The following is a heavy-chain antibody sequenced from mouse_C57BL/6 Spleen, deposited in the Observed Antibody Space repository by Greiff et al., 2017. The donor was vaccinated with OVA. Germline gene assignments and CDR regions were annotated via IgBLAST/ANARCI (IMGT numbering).Heavy chain of an antibody. CDR3: ARQGSFTTVVDAMDY. V-gene: IGHV1-82*01. D-gene: IGHD1-1*01. CDR1: GYAFSSSW. CDR2: IYPGDGDT. Sequence: VQLQQSGPELVKPGASVKISCKASGYAFSSSWMNWVKQRPGKGLEWIGRIYPGDGDTNYNGKFKGKATLTADKSSSTAYMPLSSLTSEDSAVYFCARQGSFTTVVDAMDYWGQGTSVTVSS. J-gene: IGHJ4*01.